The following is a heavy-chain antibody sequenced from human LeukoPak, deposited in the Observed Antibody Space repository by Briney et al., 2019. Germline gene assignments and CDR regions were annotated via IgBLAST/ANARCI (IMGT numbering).Heavy chain of an antibody. CDR2: IKQDGSEK. V-gene: IGHV3-7*03. J-gene: IGHJ3*02. Sequence: GGSLRLSCAASGFTFSSYWMSWVRQAPGKGLEWVANIKQDGSEKYYVDSVKGRFTISRDNAKNSLYLQMNSLRAEDTAVYYCAGRAVVTAKYLDAFDIWGQGTKVTVSS. CDR1: GFTFSSYW. CDR3: AGRAVVTAKYLDAFDI. D-gene: IGHD2-21*02.